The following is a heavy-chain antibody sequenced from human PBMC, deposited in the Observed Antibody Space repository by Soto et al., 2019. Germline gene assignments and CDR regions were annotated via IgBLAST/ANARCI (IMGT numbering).Heavy chain of an antibody. Sequence: SETLSLTCTVPGGSVNIGTYYWSWIRQPPGKGLEWIGFIHYSGSTNYNPSLKGRVTISLDTSKNQFSLKLSSVTAADTAVYYCARPYYYGSGSYGMDVWGPGTTVTVSS. D-gene: IGHD3-10*01. CDR1: GGSVNIGTYY. J-gene: IGHJ6*02. V-gene: IGHV4-61*01. CDR2: IHYSGST. CDR3: ARPYYYGSGSYGMDV.